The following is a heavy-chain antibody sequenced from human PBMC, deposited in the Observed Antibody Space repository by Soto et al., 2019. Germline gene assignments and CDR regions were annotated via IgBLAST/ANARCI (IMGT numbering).Heavy chain of an antibody. V-gene: IGHV3-74*01. D-gene: IGHD5-12*01. CDR1: GFTFSSYW. CDR2: INSDGSST. Sequence: EVQLVESGGGLVQPGGSLRLSCAASGFTFSSYWMHWVRQAPGKGLVWVSRINSDGSSTRYADSVKGRFTISRDNAKKTLYLQMNSLRAEDTAVYYCASTRPYGCFDYWGQGTLVTVSS. J-gene: IGHJ4*02. CDR3: ASTRPYGCFDY.